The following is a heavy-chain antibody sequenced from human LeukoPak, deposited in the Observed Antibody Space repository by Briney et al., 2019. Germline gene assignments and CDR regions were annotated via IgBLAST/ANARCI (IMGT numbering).Heavy chain of an antibody. V-gene: IGHV4-59*01. Sequence: SETLSLTCTVSGGSISTYYWSWVRQPPGKGLEWIGYINYSGRTNANSSLKSRVAISVDTSKNQFSLRLSSVTAADTAVYYCASAAARRGDYFDYWGQGTLVTVSS. J-gene: IGHJ4*02. CDR3: ASAAARRGDYFDY. CDR1: GGSISTYY. CDR2: INYSGRT. D-gene: IGHD6-6*01.